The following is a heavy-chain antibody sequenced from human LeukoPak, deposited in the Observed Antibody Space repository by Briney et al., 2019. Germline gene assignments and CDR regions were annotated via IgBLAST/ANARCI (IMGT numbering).Heavy chain of an antibody. CDR1: GFTFSSYA. V-gene: IGHV3-23*01. Sequence: GGSLRLSCAASGFTFSSYAMSWVRQAPGKGLEWVSAISGSGGSTYYADSVKGRFTISRDNSKNTLYLQMNSLRAEDTAVYYCAKVRGEGRPLRRVITMIVGAGPGCYFDYWGQGTLVTVSS. CDR3: AKVRGEGRPLRRVITMIVGAGPGCYFDY. CDR2: ISGSGGST. J-gene: IGHJ4*02. D-gene: IGHD3-22*01.